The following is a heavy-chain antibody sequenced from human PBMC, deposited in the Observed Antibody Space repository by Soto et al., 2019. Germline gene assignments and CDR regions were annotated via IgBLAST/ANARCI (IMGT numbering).Heavy chain of an antibody. J-gene: IGHJ3*02. CDR3: AVLTHDVFNI. CDR2: IYYSGST. Sequence: PSKPLSLTCTFSGGSISDYYWSWLRQPRGKVLKWIVYIYYSGSTNYNPALKSRVTIPVDTSTSQCSLKLSSVPAADTAVYYCAVLTHDVFNIWGKETMSTVSS. V-gene: IGHV4-59*08. CDR1: GGSISDYY.